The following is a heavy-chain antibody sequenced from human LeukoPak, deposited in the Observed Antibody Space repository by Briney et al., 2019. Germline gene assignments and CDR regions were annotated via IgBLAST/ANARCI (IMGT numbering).Heavy chain of an antibody. CDR2: ISWNSGSI. D-gene: IGHD3-22*01. Sequence: GGSLRLSCAASGFTFDDYAMPWVRQAPGKGLEWVSGISWNSGSIGYADSVKGRFTISRDNAKNSLYLQMNSLRAEDTALYYCAKDIHYDSSGYYYVGAFDIWGQGTMVTVSS. J-gene: IGHJ3*02. CDR1: GFTFDDYA. V-gene: IGHV3-9*01. CDR3: AKDIHYDSSGYYYVGAFDI.